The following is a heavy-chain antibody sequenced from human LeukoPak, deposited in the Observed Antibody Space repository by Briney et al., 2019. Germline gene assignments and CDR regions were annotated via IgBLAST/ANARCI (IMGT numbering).Heavy chain of an antibody. CDR1: GFTFDYYG. V-gene: IGHV3-20*01. CDR3: ARVGVRYFDWSYYYMDV. CDR2: FNGNCGSR. Sequence: GGFLSLCCAASGFTFDYYGMSWVRIAAGKGQELGFGFNGNCGSRGYADSVKGRFTISRDNAKNSLYLQMNSLRAEDTALYHCARVGVRYFDWSYYYMDVWGKGTTVTISS. D-gene: IGHD3-9*01. J-gene: IGHJ6*03.